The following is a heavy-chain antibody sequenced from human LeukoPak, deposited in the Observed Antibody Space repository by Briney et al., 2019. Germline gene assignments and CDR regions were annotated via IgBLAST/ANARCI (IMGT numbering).Heavy chain of an antibody. J-gene: IGHJ4*02. CDR3: AKAPVTTCRGAYCYPFDY. CDR2: NSGNT. Sequence: GGSLRLSCAASGFTLSSYAMSWVRQAPGKGLEWVSANSGNTYHADSVKGRFTISRDSSKNTLFLQMNRLRPEDAAVYHCAKAPVTTCRGAYCYPFDYWGQGTLVTVSS. V-gene: IGHV3-23*01. CDR1: GFTLSSYA. D-gene: IGHD2-21*01.